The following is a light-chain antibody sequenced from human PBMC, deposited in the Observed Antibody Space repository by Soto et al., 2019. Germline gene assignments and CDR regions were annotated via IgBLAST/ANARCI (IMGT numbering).Light chain of an antibody. CDR2: AAP. CDR1: QGISSY. V-gene: IGKV1-9*01. Sequence: DIQLTQSPSFLSASVGDRVTITCRASQGISSYLAWNEQKPGKAPNLLTYAAPTLQSGVPSRFSASRSATEFILTIISVQTEDVATYSCQQLNSYPRGFGGGIKVEIK. J-gene: IGKJ4*01. CDR3: QQLNSYPRG.